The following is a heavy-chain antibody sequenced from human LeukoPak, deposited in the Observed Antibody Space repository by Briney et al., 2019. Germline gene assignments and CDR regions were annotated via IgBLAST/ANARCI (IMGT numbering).Heavy chain of an antibody. CDR2: IYYSGST. V-gene: IGHV4-59*01. CDR1: CDYISSYY. CDR3: ARMSLSYCSSTSCSNLIDY. D-gene: IGHD2-2*01. Sequence: SETLSLTCTVSCDYISSYYCSWIRQPPGKGLEWVGYIYYSGSTNYNPSLKSRVTISVDTSKNQFSLKLSSVTAADTAMYYCARMSLSYCSSTSCSNLIDYWGQGTLVTVSS. J-gene: IGHJ4*02.